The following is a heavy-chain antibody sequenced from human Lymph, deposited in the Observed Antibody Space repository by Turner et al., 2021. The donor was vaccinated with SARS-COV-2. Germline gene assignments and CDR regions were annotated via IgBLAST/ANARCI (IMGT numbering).Heavy chain of an antibody. CDR3: AREGEVGATGFDC. D-gene: IGHD1-26*01. CDR1: GFTFSSYA. V-gene: IGHV3-23*01. J-gene: IGHJ4*02. CDR2: ISSSGGST. Sequence: EVQLLESGGGLVQPGGSLRLSCAASGFTFSSYAMSWVRQAPGKGLEWVSTISSSGGSTYYADSVKGRFTISRDNSKNTLYLQMNSLRAEDTAVYYCAREGEVGATGFDCWGQGTLVTVSS.